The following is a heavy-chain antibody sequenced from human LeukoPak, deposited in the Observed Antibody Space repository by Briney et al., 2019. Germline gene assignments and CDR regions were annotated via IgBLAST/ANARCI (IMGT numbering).Heavy chain of an antibody. CDR3: ARGAFVRGRGTETKDDAFDI. CDR2: ISAYNGNT. Sequence: ASVKVSCKASGYTFTSYGISWVRQAPGQGLEWMGWISAYNGNTNYAQKLQGRVTMTTDTSTSTAYMELSSLRSEDTAVYYCARGAFVRGRGTETKDDAFDIWGQGTMVTVSS. D-gene: IGHD3-16*01. CDR1: GYTFTSYG. V-gene: IGHV1-18*01. J-gene: IGHJ3*02.